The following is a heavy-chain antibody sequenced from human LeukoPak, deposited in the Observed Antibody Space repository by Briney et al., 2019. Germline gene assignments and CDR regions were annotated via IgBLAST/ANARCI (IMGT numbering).Heavy chain of an antibody. J-gene: IGHJ5*02. Sequence: PGRSLRLSCAASGFTFSSYSMNWVRQAPGKGLEWVSSISSSSSYIYYADSVKGRFTISRDNAKSSLYLQMNSLRAEDTAVYYCARNNWSSNNWFDPWGQGTLVTVSS. V-gene: IGHV3-21*01. D-gene: IGHD1-20*01. CDR1: GFTFSSYS. CDR3: ARNNWSSNNWFDP. CDR2: ISSSSSYI.